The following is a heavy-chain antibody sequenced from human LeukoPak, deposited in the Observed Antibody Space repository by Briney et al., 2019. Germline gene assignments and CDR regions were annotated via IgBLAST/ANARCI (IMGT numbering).Heavy chain of an antibody. J-gene: IGHJ4*02. V-gene: IGHV4-61*08. CDR3: ARLYYNILTGYYFDY. CDR2: IYYSGST. Sequence: SETLSLTCTVSGGSISSGDYYWSWIRQPPGKGLEWIGYIYYSGSTNYNPSLKSRVTISVDTSKNQFSLKLSSVTTADTAVYYCARLYYNILTGYYFDYWGQGTLVTVSS. CDR1: GGSISSGDYY. D-gene: IGHD3-9*01.